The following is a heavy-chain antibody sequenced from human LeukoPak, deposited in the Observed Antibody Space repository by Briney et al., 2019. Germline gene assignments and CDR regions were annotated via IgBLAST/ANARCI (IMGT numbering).Heavy chain of an antibody. Sequence: PSETLSLTCTVSGGSVSSGSYYWSWIRQPPGKGLEWTGYIYYSGSTNYNPSLKSRVTISVDTSKNQFSLKLSSVTAADTAVYYCAPGVFDWLGGFDPWGQGTLVTVSS. J-gene: IGHJ5*02. D-gene: IGHD3-9*01. CDR1: GGSVSSGSYY. CDR2: IYYSGST. V-gene: IGHV4-61*01. CDR3: APGVFDWLGGFDP.